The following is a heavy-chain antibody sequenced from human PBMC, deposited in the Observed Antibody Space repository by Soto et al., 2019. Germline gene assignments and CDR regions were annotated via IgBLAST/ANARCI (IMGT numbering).Heavy chain of an antibody. CDR2: ISAYDGKT. J-gene: IGHJ5*02. V-gene: IGHV1-18*01. CDR1: GYVFTSYG. Sequence: ASVKVSCKASGYVFTSYGLTWVRQAPGQGLEWMGWISAYDGKTNYAQNLLGRVTMTRDTNTNTAYMELRRLRSDDTAIYYCARDIYCAGGSCGWFDPWGPGTLVTVSS. CDR3: ARDIYCAGGSCGWFDP. D-gene: IGHD2-15*01.